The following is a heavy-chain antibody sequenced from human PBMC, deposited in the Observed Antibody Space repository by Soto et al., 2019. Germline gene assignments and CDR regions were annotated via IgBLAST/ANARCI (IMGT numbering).Heavy chain of an antibody. CDR3: ARGRPDTYYDFWSGYCPFDY. D-gene: IGHD3-3*01. Sequence: SETLSLTCAVYGGSFSGYYWSWIRQPPGKGLEWIGEINHSGSTNYNPSLKSRVTISVDTSKNQFSLKLSSVTAADTAVYYCARGRPDTYYDFWSGYCPFDYWGQGTLVTVPS. J-gene: IGHJ4*02. CDR2: INHSGST. CDR1: GGSFSGYY. V-gene: IGHV4-34*01.